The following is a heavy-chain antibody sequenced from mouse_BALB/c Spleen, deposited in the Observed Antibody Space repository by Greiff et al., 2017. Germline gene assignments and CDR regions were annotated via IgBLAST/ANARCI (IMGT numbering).Heavy chain of an antibody. CDR2: IDPYNGGT. V-gene: IGHV1S135*01. D-gene: IGHD2-1*01. J-gene: IGHJ4*01. Sequence: VHVKQSGPELVKPGASVKVSCKASGYSFTDYNMYWVKQSHGKSLEWIGYIDPYNGGTSYNQKFKGKATLTVDKSSSTAFMHLNSLTSEDSAVYYCARWGIYYGNSRAMDYWGQGTSVTVSS. CDR3: ARWGIYYGNSRAMDY. CDR1: GYSFTDYN.